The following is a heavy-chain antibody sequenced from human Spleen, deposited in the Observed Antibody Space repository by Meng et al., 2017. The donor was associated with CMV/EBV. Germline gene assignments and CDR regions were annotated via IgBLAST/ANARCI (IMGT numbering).Heavy chain of an antibody. V-gene: IGHV1-46*01. Sequence: ASVKVSCKASGYTFTGYYLHWVRQAPGQGLEWMGRINPDGGTTTYAQKFQGGLTLTSDTSTSTVYMELSRLTSEDTAVYYCARDLVGYDAFDIWGQGTLVTVSS. CDR3: ARDLVGYDAFDI. CDR2: INPDGGTT. CDR1: GYTFTGYY. D-gene: IGHD3-22*01. J-gene: IGHJ3*02.